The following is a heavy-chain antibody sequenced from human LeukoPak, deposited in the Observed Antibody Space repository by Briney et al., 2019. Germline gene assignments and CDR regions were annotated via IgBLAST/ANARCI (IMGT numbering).Heavy chain of an antibody. Sequence: GGSLRLSCAVSGFTFSSYSMNWVRQAPGKGLEWVSSISSSSSYIYYADSVKGRFTISRDNAKNSLYLQMNSLRAEDTAVYYCARDGSSGWYADYWGQGTLVTVSS. D-gene: IGHD6-19*01. V-gene: IGHV3-21*01. CDR2: ISSSSSYI. CDR1: GFTFSSYS. CDR3: ARDGSSGWYADY. J-gene: IGHJ4*02.